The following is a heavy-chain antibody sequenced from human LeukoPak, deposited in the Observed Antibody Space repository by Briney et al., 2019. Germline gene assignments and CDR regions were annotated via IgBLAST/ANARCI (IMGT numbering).Heavy chain of an antibody. CDR2: IYSGGGST. V-gene: IGHV3-53*01. D-gene: IGHD6-13*01. Sequence: GGSLRLSCAASGFAVGSNYMSWVRQTPARGLEWVSVIYSGGGSTFYADSVKGRFTISTDNSKNTLYLQMNSLRAEDTAVYYCAKDFIAGAFDIWGQGTMVTVSS. CDR3: AKDFIAGAFDI. CDR1: GFAVGSNY. J-gene: IGHJ3*02.